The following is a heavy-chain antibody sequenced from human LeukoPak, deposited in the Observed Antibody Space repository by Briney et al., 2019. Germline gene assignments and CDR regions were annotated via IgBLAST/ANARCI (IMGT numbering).Heavy chain of an antibody. Sequence: GESLKISCKASGYSFTSYWIGWVRQMPGKGLEWMGIIYPGDSDTRYSPSFQGQVTISADKSISTAYLQWSSLKASDTAMYYCARRCWDITSCYHFDYWGQGTLVTVSS. D-gene: IGHD2-2*01. CDR1: GYSFTSYW. CDR3: ARRCWDITSCYHFDY. J-gene: IGHJ4*02. CDR2: IYPGDSDT. V-gene: IGHV5-51*01.